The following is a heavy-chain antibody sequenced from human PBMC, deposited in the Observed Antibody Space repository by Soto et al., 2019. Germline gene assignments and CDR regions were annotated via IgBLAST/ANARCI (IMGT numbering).Heavy chain of an antibody. J-gene: IGHJ5*02. V-gene: IGHV4-61*01. D-gene: IGHD2-15*01. CDR1: GASVSSSNYY. CDR3: ATRFCTGGTCHSGVDP. CDR2: IYYTGST. Sequence: QVHLQESGPGLVKPSETLSLTCTVSGASVSSSNYYWSWIRQPPGKGLEWIGYIYYTGSTSYNPSLKSRATISVDTSKNQFSLKVTSVTAADTAVYYCATRFCTGGTCHSGVDPWGQGTLVTVSS.